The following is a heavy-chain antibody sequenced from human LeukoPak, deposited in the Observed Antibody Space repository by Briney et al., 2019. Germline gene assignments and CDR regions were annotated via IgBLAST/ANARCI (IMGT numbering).Heavy chain of an antibody. CDR1: GGSISSYF. Sequence: SETLSPTCTVSGGSISSYFWSWIRQPPGKGLEWIGYIYYSGSTNYNPSLKSRVTIPVDTSKNQFSLKLSSVTAADTAVYYCARGRQDYDILTGYYYGMDVWGQGTTVTVSS. V-gene: IGHV4-59*01. D-gene: IGHD3-9*01. CDR2: IYYSGST. CDR3: ARGRQDYDILTGYYYGMDV. J-gene: IGHJ6*02.